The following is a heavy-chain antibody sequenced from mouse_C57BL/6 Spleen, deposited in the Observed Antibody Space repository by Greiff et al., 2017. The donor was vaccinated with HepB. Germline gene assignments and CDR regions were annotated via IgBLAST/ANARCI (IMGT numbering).Heavy chain of an antibody. CDR2: IDPETGGT. Sequence: QVQLQQSGAELVRPGASVTLSCKASGYTFTDYEMHWVKQTPVHGLEWIGAIDPETGGTAYNQKFKGKAILTADKSSSTAYMELRSLTSEDSAVYYCTRKSSGYVGGWGQGTTLTVSS. D-gene: IGHD3-2*02. V-gene: IGHV1-15*01. J-gene: IGHJ2*01. CDR1: GYTFTDYE. CDR3: TRKSSGYVGG.